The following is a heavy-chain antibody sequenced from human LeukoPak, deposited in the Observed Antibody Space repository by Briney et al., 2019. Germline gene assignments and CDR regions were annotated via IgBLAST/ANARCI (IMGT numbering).Heavy chain of an antibody. D-gene: IGHD3-22*01. CDR2: ISAYNGNT. J-gene: IGHJ2*01. Sequence: ASVKVSCKASGYTFSSYYMHWVRQAPGQGLEGMGWISAYNGNTNYAQKLQGRVTMTTDTSTSTAYMELRSLRSDDTAVYYCARVTYYYDSSGYYHYWYFDLWGRGTLVTVSS. CDR1: GYTFSSYY. CDR3: ARVTYYYDSSGYYHYWYFDL. V-gene: IGHV1-18*04.